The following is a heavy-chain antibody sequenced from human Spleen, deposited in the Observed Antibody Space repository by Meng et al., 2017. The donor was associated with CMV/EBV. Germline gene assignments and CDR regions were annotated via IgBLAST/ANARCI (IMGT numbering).Heavy chain of an antibody. D-gene: IGHD3-3*01. J-gene: IGHJ4*02. Sequence: TTSGVAVGCIRHPPGKALEWLALIYWNGDKHYSPSLSSRLAITKDTSKNRVVVTMTNMDPVDTATYYCAHTKRYYYFRSGYCPLFDFWGRGTLVTVSS. CDR2: IYWNGDK. CDR1: TTSGVA. CDR3: AHTKRYYYFRSGYCPLFDF. V-gene: IGHV2-5*01.